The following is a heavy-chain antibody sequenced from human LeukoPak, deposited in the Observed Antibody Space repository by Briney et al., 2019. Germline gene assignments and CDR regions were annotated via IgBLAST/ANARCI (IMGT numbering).Heavy chain of an antibody. Sequence: GGSLRLSCAASGFTFSSYWMTWVRQAPGKGLEWVANIYQDGSKKYFVDSVEGRFTISRDNAKNSLYLQMNSLRAEDTAAYYCASTNSLDYWGQGTLGIVSS. D-gene: IGHD1/OR15-1a*01. CDR3: ASTNSLDY. V-gene: IGHV3-7*01. CDR2: IYQDGSKK. J-gene: IGHJ4*02. CDR1: GFTFSSYW.